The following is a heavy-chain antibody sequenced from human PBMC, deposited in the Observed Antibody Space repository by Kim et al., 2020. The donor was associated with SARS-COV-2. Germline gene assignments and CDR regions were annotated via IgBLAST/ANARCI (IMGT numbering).Heavy chain of an antibody. V-gene: IGHV1-2*06. D-gene: IGHD4-17*01. CDR3: ASSLTTVTTRFYY. CDR1: GYTFTGYY. CDR2: INPNSGGT. Sequence: ASVKVSCKASGYTFTGYYLHWLRQAPGQGLEWMGRINPNSGGTNYAQNFFGRATMATDTSINTGYMELNNLRSDDTAVYFCASSLTTVTTRFYYWGQGTL. J-gene: IGHJ4*02.